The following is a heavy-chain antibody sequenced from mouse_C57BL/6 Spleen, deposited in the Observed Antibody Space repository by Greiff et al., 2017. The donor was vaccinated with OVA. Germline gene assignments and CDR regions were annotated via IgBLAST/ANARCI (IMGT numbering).Heavy chain of an antibody. Sequence: DVKLVESGGGLVQPGGSMKLSCAASGFTFSDAWMDWVRQSPEKGLEWVAEIRNKANNHATYYAESVKGRFTISRDDSKSSVYLQMNSLRAEDTGIYYCTRLGFPYYGSKDAMDYWGQGTSVTVSS. CDR1: GFTFSDAW. D-gene: IGHD1-1*01. CDR2: IRNKANNHAT. V-gene: IGHV6-6*01. CDR3: TRLGFPYYGSKDAMDY. J-gene: IGHJ4*01.